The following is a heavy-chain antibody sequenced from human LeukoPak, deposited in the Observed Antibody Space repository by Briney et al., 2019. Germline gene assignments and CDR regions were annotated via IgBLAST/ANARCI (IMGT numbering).Heavy chain of an antibody. CDR3: ARVRAYCSSTSCYAVNWFDP. CDR1: GGSISSSSYY. Sequence: SETLSLTCTVSGGSISSSSYYWGWIRQPPGKGLEWIGSIYYSGSTYYNPSLKSRVTISVDTSKNQFSLKLSSVIAADTAVYYCARVRAYCSSTSCYAVNWFDPWGQGTLVTVSS. D-gene: IGHD2-2*01. J-gene: IGHJ5*02. V-gene: IGHV4-39*07. CDR2: IYYSGST.